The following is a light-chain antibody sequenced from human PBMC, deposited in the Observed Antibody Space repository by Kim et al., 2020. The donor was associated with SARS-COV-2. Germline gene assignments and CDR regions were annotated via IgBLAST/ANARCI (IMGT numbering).Light chain of an antibody. V-gene: IGKV3-15*01. CDR3: QEYNNWPPLT. CDR2: GAS. Sequence: VVMTQSLATLSVSPGERATLSCRASQSVSTNIAWYQQKPGQAPRLLIYGASTRATGIPARFSGSGSGTEFTLTISSLQSEDFAVYYCQEYNNWPPLTFGGGTKVEIK. J-gene: IGKJ4*01. CDR1: QSVSTN.